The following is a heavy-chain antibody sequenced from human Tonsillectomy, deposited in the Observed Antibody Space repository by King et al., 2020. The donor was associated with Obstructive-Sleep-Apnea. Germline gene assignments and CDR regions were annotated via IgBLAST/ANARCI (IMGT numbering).Heavy chain of an antibody. CDR2: IVGSTDTT. CDR1: GFTFSTHA. CDR3: AKESTVAMWNVNWFDH. D-gene: IGHD4-23*01. J-gene: IGHJ5*02. Sequence: VQLVESGGTLVQPGGSLRLSCAASGFTFSTHAMTWVRQAPGKGLEWVSSIVGSTDTTYYGDSVKGRFTISRDNSRNRLFLRMNSLRVEDTAVYYCAKESTVAMWNVNWFDHWGHGTLVTVSS. V-gene: IGHV3-23*04.